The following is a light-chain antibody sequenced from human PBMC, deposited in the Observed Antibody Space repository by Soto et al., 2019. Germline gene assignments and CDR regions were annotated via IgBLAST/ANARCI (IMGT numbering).Light chain of an antibody. V-gene: IGLV6-57*04. Sequence: FMLTQPPSVSESPGKTVTISCTRSSGSIGSNSVQWYRQRPGSAPTIVIYEDDQRPSGVPNRFAGSIDRSSNSASLTISGLQTEDEADYYCQSYDTNTVVFGGGTKLTVL. CDR2: EDD. CDR3: QSYDTNTVV. CDR1: SGSIGSNS. J-gene: IGLJ2*01.